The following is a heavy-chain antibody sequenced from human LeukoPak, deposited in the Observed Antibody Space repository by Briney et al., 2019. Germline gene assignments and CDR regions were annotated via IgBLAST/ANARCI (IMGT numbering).Heavy chain of an antibody. V-gene: IGHV1-46*01. CDR2: INPSGGST. Sequence: GASVKVSCKASGYSFTGHYMHWVRQAPGQGLEWMGIINPSGGSTSYAQKFQGRVTMTRDTSTSTVYMELSSLRSEDTAVYYCARDSPFGSGSYVFDYWGQGTLVTVSS. D-gene: IGHD3-10*01. CDR1: GYSFTGHY. J-gene: IGHJ4*02. CDR3: ARDSPFGSGSYVFDY.